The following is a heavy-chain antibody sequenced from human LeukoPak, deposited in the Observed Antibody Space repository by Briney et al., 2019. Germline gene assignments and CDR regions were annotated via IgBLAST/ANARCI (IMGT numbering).Heavy chain of an antibody. Sequence: GRSLRLSCAASGFTFSSYGMHWVRQAPGKGLEWVAVISYDGSNKYYADSVKGRFTISRDNSKNTLYLQMNSLRAEDTAVYYCAKDDSGYDFPNWFDPWGQGTMVSVCS. D-gene: IGHD5-12*01. J-gene: IGHJ5*02. CDR3: AKDDSGYDFPNWFDP. CDR1: GFTFSSYG. V-gene: IGHV3-30*18. CDR2: ISYDGSNK.